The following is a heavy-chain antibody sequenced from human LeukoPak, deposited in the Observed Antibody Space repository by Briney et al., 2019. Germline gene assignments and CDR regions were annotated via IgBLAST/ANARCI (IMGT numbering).Heavy chain of an antibody. CDR1: GFPLSSYS. CDR3: VRVKGTYFDY. Sequence: GGSLRLSCTASGFPLSSYSINWVRQAPGKGLEWISYISSSSSNIYYLDSVQGRLTVSRDNERNSLFLQIDSPRAEDTAVYYCVRVKGTYFDYWGQGSLVTVPS. V-gene: IGHV3-48*01. CDR2: ISSSSSNI. D-gene: IGHD1-1*01. J-gene: IGHJ4*02.